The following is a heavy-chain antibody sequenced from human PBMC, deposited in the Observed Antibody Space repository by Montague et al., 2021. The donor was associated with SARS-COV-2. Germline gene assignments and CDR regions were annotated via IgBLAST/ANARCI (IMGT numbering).Heavy chain of an antibody. CDR2: FYTTGST. CDR1: GDSISSYY. J-gene: IGHJ2*01. CDR3: ARSTFYSSGWWDNWYFDL. D-gene: IGHD6-19*01. V-gene: IGHV4-4*07. Sequence: SETLSLTCTVSGDSISSYYWSWIRQPAGKGLERIGRFYTTGSTNYNPSLKSRVTMSVDTSKNQFSLKLSSVTAADTAVHYCARSTFYSSGWWDNWYFDLWGHGTLVTVSS.